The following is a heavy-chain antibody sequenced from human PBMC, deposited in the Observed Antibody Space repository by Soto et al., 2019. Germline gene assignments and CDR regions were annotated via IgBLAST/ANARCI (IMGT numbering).Heavy chain of an antibody. CDR2: IDPSDSYT. J-gene: IGHJ6*02. CDR1: GYSFTSYW. CDR3: ARGETFGELVYGMDV. Sequence: GESLKISCKGSGYSFTSYWISWVRQMPGKGLEWMGRIDPSDSYTNYSPSFQGHVTISADKSISTAYLQWSSLKASDTAMYYCARGETFGELVYGMDVWGQGTTVTVSS. D-gene: IGHD3-10*01. V-gene: IGHV5-10-1*01.